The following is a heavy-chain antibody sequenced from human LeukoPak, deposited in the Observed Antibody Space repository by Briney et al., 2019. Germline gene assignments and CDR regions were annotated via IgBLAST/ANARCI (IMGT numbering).Heavy chain of an antibody. D-gene: IGHD3-22*01. J-gene: IGHJ4*02. CDR2: INPNSGGT. V-gene: IGHV1-2*02. Sequence: ASVKVSCNASGYTFSGYYMHWVRQAPGQGLEWMGWINPNSGGTNYAQKFQGRVTMTRDTSIISTAYMELSRLRSDDTAVYYCARGPMIVVMDPDPIPQGIDYWGQGTLVTVSS. CDR3: ARGPMIVVMDPDPIPQGIDY. CDR1: GYTFSGYY.